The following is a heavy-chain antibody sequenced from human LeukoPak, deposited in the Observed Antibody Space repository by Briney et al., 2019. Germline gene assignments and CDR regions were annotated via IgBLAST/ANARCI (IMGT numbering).Heavy chain of an antibody. D-gene: IGHD5-12*01. Sequence: GGSLRLSWAASGFTFSSYARSWVRQAPGKGLEWVSAISGSGGSTYYADSVKGRFTISRDNSKNTLYLQMNSLRAEDTAVYYCAKDGDIVATINDYWGQGTLVTVSS. CDR1: GFTFSSYA. J-gene: IGHJ4*02. V-gene: IGHV3-23*01. CDR3: AKDGDIVATINDY. CDR2: ISGSGGST.